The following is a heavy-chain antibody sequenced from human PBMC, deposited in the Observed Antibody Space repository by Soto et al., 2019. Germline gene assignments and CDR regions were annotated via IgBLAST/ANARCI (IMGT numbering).Heavy chain of an antibody. D-gene: IGHD3-10*01. CDR3: AIRGSMVRGVITSFDY. CDR2: IIPILGIA. J-gene: IGHJ4*02. Sequence: QVPLVQSGAEVKKPWSSVKVSCKASGGTFSSYTISWVRQAPGQGLEWMGRIIPILGIANYAQKFQGKVTITADKSKSTAYMELSSLRSEDTAVYYCAIRGSMVRGVITSFDYWGQGTLVTVSS. V-gene: IGHV1-69*02. CDR1: GGTFSSYT.